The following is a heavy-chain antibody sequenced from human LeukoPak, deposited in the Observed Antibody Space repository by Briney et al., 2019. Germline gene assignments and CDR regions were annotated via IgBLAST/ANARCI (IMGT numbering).Heavy chain of an antibody. D-gene: IGHD6-19*01. CDR1: GGSISSGGYS. CDR2: IYYSGST. V-gene: IGHV4-61*08. Sequence: SETLSLTCAVSGGSISSGGYSWSWIRQPPGKGLEWTGYIYYSGSTNYNPSLKSRVTISVDTSKNQFSLKLSSVAAADTATYYCARAVSGRFDYWGQGTLVTVSS. J-gene: IGHJ4*02. CDR3: ARAVSGRFDY.